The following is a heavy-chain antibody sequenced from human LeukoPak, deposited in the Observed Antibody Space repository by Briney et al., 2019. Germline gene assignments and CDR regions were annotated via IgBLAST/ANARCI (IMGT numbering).Heavy chain of an antibody. CDR2: ISSSSRTI. V-gene: IGHV3-48*02. Sequence: GGSLRLSCAASGFTFSTFSMNWVRQAPGKGLEWVSHISSSSRTIHYADSVKGRFTIYRDNAKNSLYLQMNSLRDEDTAVYYCAREYGALDIWGQGTMVTVSS. CDR1: GFTFSTFS. D-gene: IGHD4-17*01. J-gene: IGHJ3*02. CDR3: AREYGALDI.